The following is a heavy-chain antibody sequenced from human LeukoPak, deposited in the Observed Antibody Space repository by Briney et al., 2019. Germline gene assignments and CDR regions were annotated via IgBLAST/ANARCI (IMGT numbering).Heavy chain of an antibody. CDR2: MNPNSGNQ. CDR1: GYTFTSYD. D-gene: IGHD4-23*01. J-gene: IGHJ5*02. CDR3: ARIGSTVAA. V-gene: IGHV1-8*01. Sequence: GSVKVSCTASGYTFTSYDINWVRQATGQGLEWMGWMNPNSGNQGYAQKFQGRVTMTRNTSRRKAYMALSSLRSEDTAVYYCARIGSTVAAWGQGTLVTVSS.